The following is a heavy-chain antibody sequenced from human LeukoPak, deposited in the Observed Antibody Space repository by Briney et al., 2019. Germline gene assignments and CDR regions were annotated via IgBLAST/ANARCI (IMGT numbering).Heavy chain of an antibody. CDR2: IKQDGSEK. J-gene: IGHJ4*02. V-gene: IGHV3-7*01. CDR3: ARVNPPFDY. Sequence: AGGSLRLSCAASGFTFSSYAMSWVRQAPGKGLGWVANIKQDGSEKYYVDSVKGRFTISRDNAKNSLYLQMNSLRAEDTAVYYCARVNPPFDYWGQGTLVTVSS. CDR1: GFTFSSYA.